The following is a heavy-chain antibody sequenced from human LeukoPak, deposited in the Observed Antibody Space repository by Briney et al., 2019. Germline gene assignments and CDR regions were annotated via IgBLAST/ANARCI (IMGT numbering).Heavy chain of an antibody. V-gene: IGHV6-1*01. CDR2: TYYRSTWYN. Sequence: SQTLSLTCAISGDSVSSNSVTWNWIRQSPSRGLEWLGRTYYRSTWYNDYAVSVRGRITVNPDTSKNQSSLHLDSVTPEDTAVYYCARRLTQYDCFDPWGQGILVTVSS. D-gene: IGHD2-2*01. J-gene: IGHJ5*02. CDR3: ARRLTQYDCFDP. CDR1: GDSVSSNSVT.